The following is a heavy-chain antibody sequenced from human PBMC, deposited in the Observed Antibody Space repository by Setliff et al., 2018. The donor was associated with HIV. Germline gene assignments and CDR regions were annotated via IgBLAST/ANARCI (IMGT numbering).Heavy chain of an antibody. V-gene: IGHV1-69*10. D-gene: IGHD1-7*01. CDR1: GGTFSSYA. CDR3: ASRAELSFLHAFDI. Sequence: SVKVSCKASGGTFSSYAISWVRQAPGQGLEWMGGIIPILGIANYAQKFQGRFTISRDNSKNTLYLQMNSLRAEDTAVYYCASRAELSFLHAFDIWGQGTMVTVSS. J-gene: IGHJ3*02. CDR2: IIPILGIA.